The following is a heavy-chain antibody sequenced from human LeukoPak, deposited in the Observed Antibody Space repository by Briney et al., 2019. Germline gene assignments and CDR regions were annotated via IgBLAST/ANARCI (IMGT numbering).Heavy chain of an antibody. J-gene: IGHJ4*02. V-gene: IGHV3-7*01. CDR3: GRFGYVAGIDL. Sequence: GGSLRLSCAASGFSSNSYWMTWVRQAPGRRLEWVANIDPAGTDTYYVDPVKGRFIISRDNAKNLVYLQMNTLRAEDTAVYSCGRFGYVAGIDLWGQGTLVTVSS. CDR2: IDPAGTDT. D-gene: IGHD6-19*01. CDR1: GFSSNSYW.